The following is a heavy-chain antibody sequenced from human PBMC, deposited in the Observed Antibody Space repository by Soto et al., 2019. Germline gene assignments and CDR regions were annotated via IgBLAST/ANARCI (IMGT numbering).Heavy chain of an antibody. D-gene: IGHD3-10*01. CDR2: IYYSGST. CDR3: ATRTDYYYGSGSLGGMYV. CDR1: GGAISSGSYY. V-gene: IGHV4-31*03. J-gene: IGHJ6*02. Sequence: QVQLQESGPGLVKPSQTLSLTCTVSGGAISSGSYYWSWIRQLPGKGLEWIGYIYYSGSTYYNPSLKSRVTISVDTSKNQFSRKLNSVTAADTAVYYWATRTDYYYGSGSLGGMYVWGQGTTVTVSS.